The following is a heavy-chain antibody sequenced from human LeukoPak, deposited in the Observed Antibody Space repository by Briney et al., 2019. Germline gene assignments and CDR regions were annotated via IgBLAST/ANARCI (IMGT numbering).Heavy chain of an antibody. CDR3: AKGSYYHPEY. CDR2: INPNSGGT. D-gene: IGHD1-26*01. CDR1: GYTFTGYH. V-gene: IGHV1-2*02. J-gene: IGHJ4*02. Sequence: ASVKVSCKASGYTFTGYHIHWVRQAPGPGLEWMGWINPNSGGTKYVQNFQGSVTMTSDTSIRTVCVELSRLRSDDTAVYYCAKGSYYHPEYWGRGKLVTVSS.